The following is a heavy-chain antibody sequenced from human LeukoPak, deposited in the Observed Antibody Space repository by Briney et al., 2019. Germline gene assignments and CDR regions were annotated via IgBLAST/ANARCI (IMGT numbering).Heavy chain of an antibody. Sequence: PSETLSLTCAVYGGSFRGYYWSWIRQPPGKGLEWIGEINHSGSTNYNPSLKSRVTISVDTSKNQFSLKLSSVTAADTAVYYCARGRTWAKRSIAARRSLNYYFDYWGQGTLVTVSS. V-gene: IGHV4-34*01. CDR2: INHSGST. J-gene: IGHJ4*02. D-gene: IGHD6-6*01. CDR1: GGSFRGYY. CDR3: ARGRTWAKRSIAARRSLNYYFDY.